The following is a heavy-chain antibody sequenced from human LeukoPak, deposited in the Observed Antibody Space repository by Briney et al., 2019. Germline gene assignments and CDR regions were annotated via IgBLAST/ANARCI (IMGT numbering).Heavy chain of an antibody. V-gene: IGHV1-8*03. D-gene: IGHD6-13*01. J-gene: IGHJ4*02. Sequence: GASVKVSSKASGYTFTSYDINWVRQATGQGLEWMRWMSPNSGNTGYAQKFQGRVTITRNTSISTAYMELSSLRSEDTAVYYCARLHSSSWYLYYFDYWGQGTLVTVSS. CDR2: MSPNSGNT. CDR3: ARLHSSSWYLYYFDY. CDR1: GYTFTSYD.